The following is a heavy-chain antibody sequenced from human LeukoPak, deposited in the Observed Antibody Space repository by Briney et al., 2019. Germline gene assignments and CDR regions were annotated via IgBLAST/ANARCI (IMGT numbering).Heavy chain of an antibody. CDR2: IYHSGST. V-gene: IGHV4-30-4*01. J-gene: IGHJ4*02. D-gene: IGHD3-22*01. CDR1: GDSIGSADYY. CDR3: ARDPAPNYYDNRGYYLDY. Sequence: SQTLSLTCTVSGDSIGSADYYWTWIRQPPGKGLEWIGNIYHSGSTSYKSSLKSRVTMSLDTSKNQFSLKLSSVTAADTAVYYCARDPAPNYYDNRGYYLDYWGQGILVTVSS.